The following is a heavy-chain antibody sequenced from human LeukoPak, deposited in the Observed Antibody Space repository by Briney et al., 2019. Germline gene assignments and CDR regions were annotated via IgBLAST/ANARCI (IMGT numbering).Heavy chain of an antibody. CDR2: IFPGDSDT. Sequence: GESLKISCKGSGYSFTSYWIGWVRQMPGKGLEWMGIIFPGDSDTRYSPSFQGQVTISADKSINTAYLQWSSLKASDTAMYYCARGQVTATHYFDYWGQGTLVTVFS. D-gene: IGHD2-15*01. J-gene: IGHJ4*02. CDR1: GYSFTSYW. CDR3: ARGQVTATHYFDY. V-gene: IGHV5-51*01.